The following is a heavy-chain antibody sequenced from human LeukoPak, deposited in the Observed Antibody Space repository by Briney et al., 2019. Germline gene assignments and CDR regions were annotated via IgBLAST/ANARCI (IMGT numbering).Heavy chain of an antibody. Sequence: GGSLRLSCAASGFTFSSYAMHWVRQAPGKGLEWVAIIASDGTKAYYADSVKGRFSISRDNSKNTVDLQMNTLRTEDTAIYYCAKDRSQEAIYKGALDVWGQGTTVTVPS. CDR2: IASDGTKA. D-gene: IGHD5-24*01. J-gene: IGHJ6*02. V-gene: IGHV3-30-3*01. CDR1: GFTFSSYA. CDR3: AKDRSQEAIYKGALDV.